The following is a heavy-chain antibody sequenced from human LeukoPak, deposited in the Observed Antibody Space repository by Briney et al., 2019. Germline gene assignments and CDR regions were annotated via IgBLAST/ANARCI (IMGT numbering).Heavy chain of an antibody. Sequence: GGSLRLSCAASGFTFNNYGMSWVRQAPGKGLEWVSAINGGGETTNYADSVKGRFTISRDNVKNTLYLQVNSLRAQDSALYYCAKAWGQQWPFAGFYDFWGQGTLITVSS. CDR2: INGGGETT. V-gene: IGHV3-23*01. J-gene: IGHJ4*02. CDR1: GFTFNNYG. CDR3: AKAWGQQWPFAGFYDF. D-gene: IGHD6-19*01.